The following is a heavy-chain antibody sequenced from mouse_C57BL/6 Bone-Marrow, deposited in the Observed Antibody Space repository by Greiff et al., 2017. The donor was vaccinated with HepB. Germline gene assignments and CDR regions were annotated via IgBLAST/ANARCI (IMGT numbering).Heavy chain of an antibody. V-gene: IGHV5-17*01. J-gene: IGHJ3*01. Sequence: VQLKESGGGLVKPGGSLKLSCAASGFTFSDYGMHWVRQAPEKGLEWVAYISSGSSTIYYADKVKGRFTISRDNAKNTLFLQMTSLRSEDTAMYYCARGRCFAYWGQGTLVTVSA. CDR2: ISSGSSTI. D-gene: IGHD1-1*01. CDR3: ARGRCFAY. CDR1: GFTFSDYG.